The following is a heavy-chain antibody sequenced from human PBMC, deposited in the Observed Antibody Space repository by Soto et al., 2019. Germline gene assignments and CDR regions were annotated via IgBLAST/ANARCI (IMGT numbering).Heavy chain of an antibody. J-gene: IGHJ6*02. CDR1: GGSISSSNW. CDR3: ARLLNWGYYNHYDMDV. CDR2: IYHSGST. Sequence: SETLSLTCAVSGGSISSSNWWSWVRQPPGKGLEWIGEIYHSGSTNYNPSLKSRVTISVDKSKNQFSLKLSSVTAADTAVYYCARLLNWGYYNHYDMDVWGQGTTVTVSS. D-gene: IGHD2-8*02. V-gene: IGHV4-4*02.